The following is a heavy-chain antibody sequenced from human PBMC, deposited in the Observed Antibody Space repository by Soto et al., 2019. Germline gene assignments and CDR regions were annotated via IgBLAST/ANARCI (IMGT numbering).Heavy chain of an antibody. Sequence: VGSLRLSCAASGFTFSSYGMHWVRHSPGKGLEWVAVIWYDGSNKYYADSVKGRFTISRDNSKNTLYLQMNSLRAEDTAVYYCAREARLRGYSDSSGYYNAFDIWGQGTMVTVSS. J-gene: IGHJ3*02. CDR3: AREARLRGYSDSSGYYNAFDI. D-gene: IGHD3-22*01. V-gene: IGHV3-33*01. CDR2: IWYDGSNK. CDR1: GFTFSSYG.